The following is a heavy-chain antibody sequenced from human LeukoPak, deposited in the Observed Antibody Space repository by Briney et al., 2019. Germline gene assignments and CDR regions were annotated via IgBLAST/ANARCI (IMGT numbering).Heavy chain of an antibody. J-gene: IGHJ4*02. CDR1: GYTFTHYY. CDR2: IKPNTGDT. Sequence: ASVNVSYKASGYTFTHYYVHWVRQAPGQGLEWMGWIKPNTGDTNYAQKFQGRVTMTRDTSINTAYMDLSGLRSDDTAVYYCSRYYRYFDYWGQGTLVSVSS. V-gene: IGHV1-2*02. D-gene: IGHD3-10*01. CDR3: SRYYRYFDY.